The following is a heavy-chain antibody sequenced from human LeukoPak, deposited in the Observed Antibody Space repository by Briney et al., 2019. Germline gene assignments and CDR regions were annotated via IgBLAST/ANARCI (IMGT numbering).Heavy chain of an antibody. CDR3: AKDPPDIVVVVAATTDY. J-gene: IGHJ4*02. D-gene: IGHD2-15*01. CDR1: GLTFSSYA. V-gene: IGHV3-23*01. CDR2: ISGSGGST. Sequence: GGSLRLSCAVSGLTFSSYAMSWVRQAPGKGLEWVSAISGSGGSTYYADSVKGRFTISRDNSKNTLYLQMNSLRAEDTAVYYCAKDPPDIVVVVAATTDYWGQGTLVTVSS.